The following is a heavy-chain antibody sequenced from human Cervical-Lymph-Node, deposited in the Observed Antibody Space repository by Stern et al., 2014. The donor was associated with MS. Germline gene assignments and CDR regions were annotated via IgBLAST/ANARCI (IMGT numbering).Heavy chain of an antibody. CDR3: ARATDL. CDR2: IYYSGTT. J-gene: IGHJ5*02. V-gene: IGHV4-59*01. Sequence: QLQLQESGPGLLRPSETLSLTCTVSGASITSYYWSWIRQPPGKGLEWIGYIYYSGTTNYNASLKGRVAISIDTSKNQFSLRLSSVTAADTAVYYCARATDLWGQGTLVTVSS. CDR1: GASITSYY.